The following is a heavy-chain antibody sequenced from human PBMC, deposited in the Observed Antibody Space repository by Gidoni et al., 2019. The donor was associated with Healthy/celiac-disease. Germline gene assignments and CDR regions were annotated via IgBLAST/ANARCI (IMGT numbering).Heavy chain of an antibody. CDR2: ISYEGINK. CDR1: GFTFSSYT. Sequence: QVQLVESGGGVVQPGRSLRLSCAASGFTFSSYTKHWVRQAPGKGLEWVTVISYEGINKYYADSVKGRFTSSRDNSQNTLYLQRNSLRAEDTAVYYCARGQEDYDFWSGSGGGWGQGTLVTVSS. V-gene: IGHV3-30-3*01. CDR3: ARGQEDYDFWSGSGGG. J-gene: IGHJ4*02. D-gene: IGHD3-3*01.